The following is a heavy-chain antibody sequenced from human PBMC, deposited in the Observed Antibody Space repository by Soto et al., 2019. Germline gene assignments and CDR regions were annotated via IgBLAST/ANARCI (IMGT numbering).Heavy chain of an antibody. CDR3: AKLGPYGSESYSFRYNWIDP. Sequence: EVLLVDSGGGLIQPGGSLRLSCAASGFSVSSSHMIWVRQAPGKGLEWVSVIYSGGATYHAVSVKGRFTISRDRSKNKVYLQMDSLRTEDTAVYHCAKLGPYGSESYSFRYNWIDPWGQGTLVTVSS. J-gene: IGHJ5*02. D-gene: IGHD3-10*01. CDR1: GFSVSSSH. V-gene: IGHV3-53*01. CDR2: IYSGGAT.